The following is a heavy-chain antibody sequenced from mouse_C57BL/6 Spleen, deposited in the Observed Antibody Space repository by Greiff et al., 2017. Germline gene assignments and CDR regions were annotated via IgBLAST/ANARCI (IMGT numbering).Heavy chain of an antibody. CDR1: VYAFSSYW. J-gene: IGHJ4*01. D-gene: IGHD2-14*01. V-gene: IGHV1-80*01. CDR3: ARFGTWEYDLDY. Sequence: QVQLQQYGAELVKPGASVKISCKASVYAFSSYWMNWVKQRPGKGLEWIGQIYPGDGDTNYNGKFKGKATLTADKSASTAYMQLRILTAEDSAVYFCARFGTWEYDLDYWGQGTSVTVSS. CDR2: IYPGDGDT.